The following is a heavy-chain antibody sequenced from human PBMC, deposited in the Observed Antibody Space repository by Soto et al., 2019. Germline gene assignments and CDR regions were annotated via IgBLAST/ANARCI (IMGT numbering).Heavy chain of an antibody. V-gene: IGHV1-8*01. J-gene: IGHJ4*02. D-gene: IGHD1-26*01. CDR2: MNPNSANT. CDR3: VRAIRDQLLSDY. CDR1: GYTFTSYD. Sequence: QVHLVQSGAEVRKPGASVKVSCKASGYTFTSYDIGWVRQATGQGLEWMGWMNPNSANTGYAQKFQGRVTMTGDTSISTGYMELNSLTSEDTAVYYCVRAIRDQLLSDYWGQGTLVTVSS.